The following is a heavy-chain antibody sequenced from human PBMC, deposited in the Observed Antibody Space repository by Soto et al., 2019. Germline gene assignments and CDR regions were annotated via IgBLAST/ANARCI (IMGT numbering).Heavy chain of an antibody. CDR1: GGSLTKYY. J-gene: IGHJ4*02. D-gene: IGHD3-3*01. V-gene: IGHV4-4*07. CDR3: ARDNNDFWSLYPLAFDY. Sequence: QVQLQESGPGLVKPSETLSLTCTVSGGSLTKYYWSWIRQPAGKGLEWIGRISTSGNVVSKASLRCRVTMSVDTSKNQFSLRLTSVSAADTAVYYCARDNNDFWSLYPLAFDYWGQGALVTVSS. CDR2: ISTSGNV.